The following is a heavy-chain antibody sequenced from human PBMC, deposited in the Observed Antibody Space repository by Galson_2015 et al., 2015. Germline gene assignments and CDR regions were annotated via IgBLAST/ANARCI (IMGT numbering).Heavy chain of an antibody. Sequence: SLRLSCAASDFTVSPTYTSWVRQAPGKGLEWVSSLRTGGAASYAVSVRGRFSISRDTSDNTLHLQMTSLRAEDTALYYCASSVYGDLHRGAYDIWGRGIVVTVSS. CDR3: ASSVYGDLHRGAYDI. D-gene: IGHD4-17*01. CDR2: LRTGGAA. V-gene: IGHV3-53*01. CDR1: DFTVSPTY. J-gene: IGHJ3*02.